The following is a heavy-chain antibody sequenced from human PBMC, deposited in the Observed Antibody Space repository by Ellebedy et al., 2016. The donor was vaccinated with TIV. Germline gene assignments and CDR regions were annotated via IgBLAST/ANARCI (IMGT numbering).Heavy chain of an antibody. V-gene: IGHV4-34*01. Sequence: SETLSLTXAVYGGSFSDYYWTWIRQPPGKGLEWIGEINHSGSTNYNPSLKSRVTISVDTSKNQLSLKLNSVTAADTAVYYCARAGALINPHKFFDYWGQGTLVTVSS. D-gene: IGHD3-10*01. J-gene: IGHJ4*02. CDR2: INHSGST. CDR1: GGSFSDYY. CDR3: ARAGALINPHKFFDY.